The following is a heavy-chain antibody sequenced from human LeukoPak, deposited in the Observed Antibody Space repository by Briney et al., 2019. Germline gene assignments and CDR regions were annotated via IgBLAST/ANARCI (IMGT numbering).Heavy chain of an antibody. CDR2: ISSSGNTI. CDR1: GFTFSSYE. Sequence: TGGSLRPSCAASGFTFSSYEMNWVRQAPGKGLEWVSYISSSGNTIYCADSVKGRFTISRDNAKNSLYLLMNSLRAEDTAVYYCARALRTVWGYYFDYWGQGTLVTVSS. D-gene: IGHD4-17*01. V-gene: IGHV3-48*03. J-gene: IGHJ4*02. CDR3: ARALRTVWGYYFDY.